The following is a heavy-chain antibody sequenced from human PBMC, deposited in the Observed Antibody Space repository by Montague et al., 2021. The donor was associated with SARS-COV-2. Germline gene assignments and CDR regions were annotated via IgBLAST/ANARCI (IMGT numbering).Heavy chain of an antibody. CDR2: IYSGGSST. J-gene: IGHJ4*02. Sequence: SLSLSFSASGFTFSSYAMSWVRQAPGKGLEWVSVIYSGGSSTYYANSVKGRFTISRDNSKNTLYLQMNSLRAEDTAVYYCATGGYCSSTSCYGGYYWGQGTLVTVSS. CDR3: ATGGYCSSTSCYGGYY. V-gene: IGHV3-23*03. CDR1: GFTFSSYA. D-gene: IGHD2-2*01.